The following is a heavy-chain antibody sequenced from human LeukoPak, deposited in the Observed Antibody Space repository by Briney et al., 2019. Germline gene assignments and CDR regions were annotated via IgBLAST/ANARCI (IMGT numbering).Heavy chain of an antibody. CDR2: ISSSSSYI. D-gene: IGHD6-13*01. V-gene: IGHV3-21*04. CDR1: GFTFSSYS. Sequence: PGGSLRLSCAASGFTFSSYSMNWVRQAPGKGLEWVSSISSSSSYIYYADSVKGRFTISRDNAKNSLYLQMNSLRAEDTAVYYCAKESSSWATYRHWGQGTLVTVSS. J-gene: IGHJ4*02. CDR3: AKESSSWATYRH.